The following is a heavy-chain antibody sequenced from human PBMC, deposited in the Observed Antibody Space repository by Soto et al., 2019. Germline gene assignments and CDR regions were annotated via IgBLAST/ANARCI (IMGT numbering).Heavy chain of an antibody. V-gene: IGHV3-48*03. CDR1: GFTFSDYE. J-gene: IGHJ4*02. CDR2: ITSGGRSI. Sequence: PVGSLRLSCTASGFTFSDYETNWVRQAPGKGLEWVSYITSGGRSIYYADSVKGRFIISRDNAENSLYLQMNSLRPEDTAVYYCVRRMASPDQWGQGTLVTVSS. CDR3: VRRMASPDQ. D-gene: IGHD2-15*01.